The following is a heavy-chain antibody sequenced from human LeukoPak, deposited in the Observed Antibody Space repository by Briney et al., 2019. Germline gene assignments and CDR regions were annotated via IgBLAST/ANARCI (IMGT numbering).Heavy chain of an antibody. J-gene: IGHJ4*02. V-gene: IGHV3-30-3*01. CDR3: ARDSDFVVVTAIGYFDY. D-gene: IGHD2-21*02. CDR1: GFTFSSYA. Sequence: GGSLRLSCAASGFTFSSYAMHRVRQAPGKGLEWVAVISYDGSNKYYADSVKGRFTISRDNSKNTLYLQMNSLRAEDTAVYYCARDSDFVVVTAIGYFDYWGQGTLVTVSS. CDR2: ISYDGSNK.